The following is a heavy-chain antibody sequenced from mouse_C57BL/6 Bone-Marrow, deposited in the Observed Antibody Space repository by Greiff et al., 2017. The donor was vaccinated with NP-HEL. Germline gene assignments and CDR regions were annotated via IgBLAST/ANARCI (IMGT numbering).Heavy chain of an antibody. V-gene: IGHV1-85*01. D-gene: IGHD1-1*01. CDR3: ARRNFYYGSSYYFDY. J-gene: IGHJ2*01. Sequence: QVQLQQSGPELVKPGASVKLSCKASGYTFTSYDINWVKQRPGQGLEWIGWIYPRDGSTKYNEKFKGKATLTVDTSSSTAYMELHSLTSEDSAVYFCARRNFYYGSSYYFDYWGQGTTLTVSS. CDR2: IYPRDGST. CDR1: GYTFTSYD.